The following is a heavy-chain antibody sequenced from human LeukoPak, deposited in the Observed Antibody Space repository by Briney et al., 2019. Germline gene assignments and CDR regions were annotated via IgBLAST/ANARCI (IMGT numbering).Heavy chain of an antibody. Sequence: GGSLRLSFAASGFTFSSYAMSWVRQAPGKGLEWVSAISGSGGSTYYADSVKGRFTISRDNSKNTLYLQMNSLRAEDTAVYYCAKAFWVRGPSYYYYYYGMDVWGQGTTVTVSS. CDR2: ISGSGGST. D-gene: IGHD3-10*01. J-gene: IGHJ6*02. V-gene: IGHV3-23*01. CDR1: GFTFSSYA. CDR3: AKAFWVRGPSYYYYYYGMDV.